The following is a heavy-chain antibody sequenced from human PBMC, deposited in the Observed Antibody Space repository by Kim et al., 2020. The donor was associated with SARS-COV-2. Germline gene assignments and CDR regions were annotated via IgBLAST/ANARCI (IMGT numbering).Heavy chain of an antibody. V-gene: IGHV3-30*04. Sequence: GGSLRLSCAASGFTFSSYAMHWVRQAPGKGLEWVAVISYDGSNKYYADSVKGRFTISRDNSKNTLYLQMNSLRAEDTAVYYCARATMVRGRGLSDYYYYYGMDVWGQGTTVTVSS. CDR3: ARATMVRGRGLSDYYYYYGMDV. J-gene: IGHJ6*02. CDR2: ISYDGSNK. CDR1: GFTFSSYA. D-gene: IGHD3-10*01.